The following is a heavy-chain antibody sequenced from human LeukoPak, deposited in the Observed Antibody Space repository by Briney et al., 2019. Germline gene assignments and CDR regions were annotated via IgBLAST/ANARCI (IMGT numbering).Heavy chain of an antibody. CDR2: ISSSSSYI. CDR1: GFTFSSYS. D-gene: IGHD6-19*01. CDR3: ARAGIAVAGTRPNYYYYYMDV. Sequence: GGSLRLSCAASGFTFSSYSMNWVRQAPGKGLEWVSSISSSSSYIYYADSVKGRFTISRDNAKNTLYLQMNSLRAEDTAVYYCARAGIAVAGTRPNYYYYYMDVWGKGTTVTVSS. J-gene: IGHJ6*03. V-gene: IGHV3-21*01.